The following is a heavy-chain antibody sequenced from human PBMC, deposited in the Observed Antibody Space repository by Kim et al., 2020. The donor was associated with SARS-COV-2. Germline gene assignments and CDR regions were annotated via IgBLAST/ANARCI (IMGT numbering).Heavy chain of an antibody. Sequence: TNYAQKFQGRVTMTRDTSISTAYMELSRLRSDDTAVYYCARVTGRASGEYWGQGTLVTVSS. CDR3: ARVTGRASGEY. V-gene: IGHV1-2*02. CDR2: T. J-gene: IGHJ4*02.